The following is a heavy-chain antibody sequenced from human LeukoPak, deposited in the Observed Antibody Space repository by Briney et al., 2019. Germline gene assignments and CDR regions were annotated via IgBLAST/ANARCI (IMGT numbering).Heavy chain of an antibody. D-gene: IGHD3-9*01. CDR1: GGSFSGYY. CDR2: INHSGST. Sequence: SETLSLTCAVYGGSFSGYYWSWIRQPPGKGLEWIGEINHSGSTNYNPSLKSRVTISVDTSKNQFSLKLSSVTAADTAVYYCARHYFDWSDYYYYMDVWGKGTTVTVSS. V-gene: IGHV4-34*01. CDR3: ARHYFDWSDYYYYMDV. J-gene: IGHJ6*03.